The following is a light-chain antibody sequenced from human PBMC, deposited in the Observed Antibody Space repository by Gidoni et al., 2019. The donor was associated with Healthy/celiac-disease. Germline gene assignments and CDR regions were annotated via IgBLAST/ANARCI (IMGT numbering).Light chain of an antibody. CDR3: LQDYNYPPWT. CDR1: QGIRND. CDR2: AAS. V-gene: IGKV1-6*01. Sequence: IPLTQSPSSLSASVGDRATITCRASQGIRNDLGWYQQKPEKAPKLLIYAASSLQSGVPTRFSGGGAGTDFTLTISSLQPEDFATYYCLQDYNYPPWTFGQGTKVEIK. J-gene: IGKJ1*01.